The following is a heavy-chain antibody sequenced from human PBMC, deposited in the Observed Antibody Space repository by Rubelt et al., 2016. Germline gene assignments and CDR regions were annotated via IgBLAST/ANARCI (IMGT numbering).Heavy chain of an antibody. CDR1: GYTFTSYG. J-gene: IGHJ4*02. CDR2: IIPILGIA. V-gene: IGHV1-69*04. D-gene: IGHD4-17*01. CDR3: ARARRTVTTTDY. Sequence: QVQLVQSGAEVKKPGASVKVSCKASGYTFTSYGISWVQQAPGQGLEWMGRIIPILGIANYAQKFQGRVTITADKSTSPAYMELSRLRSDDTAVYYCARARRTVTTTDYWGQGTLVTVSS.